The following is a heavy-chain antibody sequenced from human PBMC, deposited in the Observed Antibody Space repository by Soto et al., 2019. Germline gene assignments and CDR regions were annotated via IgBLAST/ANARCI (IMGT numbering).Heavy chain of an antibody. V-gene: IGHV3-33*01. CDR1: GFDFKTYG. CDR3: VRDACVINSCSYRGVR. Sequence: QGQLVESGGGVVQPGRSLRLSCVASGFDFKTYGMHWVRQAPGKGLEWVAVIGCDGTSIHYSDSVRGRFSISRDNSGNTVSLQVNRLRGEDTALYYCVRDACVINSCSYRGVRWGQGTLLTV. D-gene: IGHD2-15*01. CDR2: IGCDGTSI. J-gene: IGHJ4*02.